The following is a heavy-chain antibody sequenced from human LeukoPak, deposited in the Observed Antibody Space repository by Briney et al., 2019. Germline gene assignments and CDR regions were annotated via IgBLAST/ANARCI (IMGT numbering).Heavy chain of an antibody. CDR1: ALTFSTYW. CDR2: IKPDGSEK. V-gene: IGHV3-7*01. J-gene: IGHJ4*02. CDR3: ARSRFYFDY. Sequence: QPGGSLRLSCAASALTFSTYWMGWVRQAPGKGLEWVAKIKPDGSEKDHVDSVKGRFTISRDNAKNSLYLQLNSLRAEDTAVYYWARSRFYFDYWGQGTLVTVSS.